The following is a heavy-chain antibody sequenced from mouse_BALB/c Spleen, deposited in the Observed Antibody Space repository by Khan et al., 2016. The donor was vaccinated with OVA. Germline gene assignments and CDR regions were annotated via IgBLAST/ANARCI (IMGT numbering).Heavy chain of an antibody. Sequence: QVQLKESGPGLVAPSQSLSITCTVSGFSLTDYAVSWIRQPPGKGLEWLGVIWVSGSKYYNSVLKPRLSISKDTSKSQVFLKMNSLQTDDTAMYFCARDPPYYSMDYWGQGTSVTVSS. CDR3: ARDPPYYSMDY. J-gene: IGHJ4*01. V-gene: IGHV2-6-5*01. CDR1: GFSLTDYA. CDR2: IWVSGSK.